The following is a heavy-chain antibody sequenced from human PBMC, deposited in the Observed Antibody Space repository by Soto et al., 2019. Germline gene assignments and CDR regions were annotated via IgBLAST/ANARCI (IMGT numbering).Heavy chain of an antibody. CDR1: GFTFSSYA. V-gene: IGHV3-30*04. J-gene: IGHJ3*02. Sequence: GGSLRLSCAASGFTFSSYAMHWVRQAPGKGLEWVAVISYDGSNKYYADSVKDRFTISRDNSKNTLYLQMNSLRAEDTAVYYCARDGFLGKIFDAFDIWGQGTMVTVSS. CDR2: ISYDGSNK. CDR3: ARDGFLGKIFDAFDI. D-gene: IGHD7-27*01.